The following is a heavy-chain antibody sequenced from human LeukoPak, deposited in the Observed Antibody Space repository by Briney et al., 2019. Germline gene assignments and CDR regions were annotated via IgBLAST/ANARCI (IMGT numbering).Heavy chain of an antibody. J-gene: IGHJ3*02. D-gene: IGHD3-3*01. CDR2: INHSGST. Sequence: PSETLSLTCAVYGGSFSGYYWSWIRQPPGKGLEWIGEINHSGSTNYNPSLKSRVTISVDTSKNQFSLKLSSVTAADTAVYYCARVERTIFRVVIGKGAFDIWGQGTMVTVSS. V-gene: IGHV4-34*01. CDR1: GGSFSGYY. CDR3: ARVERTIFRVVIGKGAFDI.